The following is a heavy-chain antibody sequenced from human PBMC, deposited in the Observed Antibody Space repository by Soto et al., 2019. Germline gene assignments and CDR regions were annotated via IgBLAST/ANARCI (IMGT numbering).Heavy chain of an antibody. V-gene: IGHV3-23*01. Sequence: GGSLRLSSGASGFKVSSYAMSWVRQAPGKGLEWVAGISGSGSKTYYADSVKGRFTFSRDNSKNMLYLEMNSLRVEDTAVYYCAKEWTPRRAFDYWGQGTQVTVSA. CDR1: GFKVSSYA. D-gene: IGHD5-12*01. J-gene: IGHJ4*02. CDR3: AKEWTPRRAFDY. CDR2: ISGSGSKT.